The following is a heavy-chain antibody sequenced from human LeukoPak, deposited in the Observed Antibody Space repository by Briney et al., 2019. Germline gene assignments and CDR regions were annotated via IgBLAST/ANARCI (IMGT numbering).Heavy chain of an antibody. J-gene: IGHJ4*02. CDR2: INSRSTTI. Sequence: GGSLRLSCAVSGFSLSGYNMNWVRQAPGKGLEWVSHINSRSTTIYYADSVKGRFTISRDNSKNLLYLKMNNLRAEDTAVYYCATEYQYWGQGTLVTVSS. CDR3: ATEYQY. CDR1: GFSLSGYN. V-gene: IGHV3-48*01. D-gene: IGHD2-2*01.